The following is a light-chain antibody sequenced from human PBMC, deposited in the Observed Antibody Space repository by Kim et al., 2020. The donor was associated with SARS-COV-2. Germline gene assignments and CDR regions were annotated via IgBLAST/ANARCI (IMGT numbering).Light chain of an antibody. V-gene: IGKV3-15*01. Sequence: EIVMTQSPATLSVSPGERATLSCRASQSVSSNLAWYQQKPGQAPRLLMYGASTRATGIPARFSGSGSGTEFTLTISSLQSEDFAVYYCKQYNNWPLTFGGGTKVDIK. CDR1: QSVSSN. CDR2: GAS. CDR3: KQYNNWPLT. J-gene: IGKJ4*01.